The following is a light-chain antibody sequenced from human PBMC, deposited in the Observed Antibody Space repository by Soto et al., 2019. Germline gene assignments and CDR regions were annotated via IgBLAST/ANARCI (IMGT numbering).Light chain of an antibody. V-gene: IGLV3-1*01. CDR2: QDS. Sequence: SYELTQPPSVSVSPGQTASITCSGDKLGDKYACWYQQKPDQSPVLVIYQDSKRHSGIPERFSGSNSGNTATLTISGTQAMDEADYYCQAWDSSTAVFGGGTKLTVL. CDR1: KLGDKY. CDR3: QAWDSSTAV. J-gene: IGLJ2*01.